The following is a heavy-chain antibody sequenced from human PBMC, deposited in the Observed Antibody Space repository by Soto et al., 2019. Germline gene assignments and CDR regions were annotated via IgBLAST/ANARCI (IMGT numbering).Heavy chain of an antibody. Sequence: EVHLLESGGNVVQPGGSLRLSCAASGFTFSSYAMNWVRQAPGKGLEWVSSISANGRNTYYADSVKGRFTISRDRSKNTPDLQLDSLRVEDTAIYHCAKDLSSLGWLAVGAPLASWGEGTLVTVSS. J-gene: IGHJ4*02. CDR3: AKDLSSLGWLAVGAPLAS. D-gene: IGHD5-18*01. V-gene: IGHV3-23*01. CDR2: ISANGRNT. CDR1: GFTFSSYA.